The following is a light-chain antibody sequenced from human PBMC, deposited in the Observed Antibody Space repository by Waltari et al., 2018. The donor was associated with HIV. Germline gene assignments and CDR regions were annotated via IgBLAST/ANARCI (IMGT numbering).Light chain of an antibody. CDR1: SSDIAAYNH. Sequence: QSALTQPPSASGSPGQSVTISCTGTSSDIAAYNHLAWYQQYPGKAPKLMIYDVTKRPSGVPDRFSGSKSGNTASLTVSGLQSEDEADYYCASHAGSKDVFGGGTKLTVL. CDR3: ASHAGSKDV. CDR2: DVT. V-gene: IGLV2-8*01. J-gene: IGLJ2*01.